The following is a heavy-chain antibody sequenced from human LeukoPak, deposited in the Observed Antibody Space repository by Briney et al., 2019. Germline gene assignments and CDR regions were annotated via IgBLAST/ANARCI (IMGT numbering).Heavy chain of an antibody. V-gene: IGHV3-13*01. Sequence: PGGSLRLSCAASGFTFSVYDMHWVRQIPGKGLEWVSGMGNAGDTYYPGSVKGRFTISRENGKNALYLQMNSLRAGHTAIYYCVREDASGFDLWGRGTLVSVSP. CDR1: GFTFSVYD. CDR3: VREDASGFDL. J-gene: IGHJ2*01. CDR2: MGNAGDT. D-gene: IGHD3-10*01.